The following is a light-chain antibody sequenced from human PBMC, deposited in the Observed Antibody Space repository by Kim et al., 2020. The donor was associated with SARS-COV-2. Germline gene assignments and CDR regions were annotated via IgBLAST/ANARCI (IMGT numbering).Light chain of an antibody. Sequence: ASTGDRVTITCRASQDINNYLAWYQQKPGKAPKLLIYTASTLQSGVPSRFSGSGSGTDFTLTISCLQSEDFATYYCQQYYSYPWTFGQGTKVEIK. CDR3: QQYYSYPWT. J-gene: IGKJ1*01. CDR1: QDINNY. CDR2: TAS. V-gene: IGKV1-8*01.